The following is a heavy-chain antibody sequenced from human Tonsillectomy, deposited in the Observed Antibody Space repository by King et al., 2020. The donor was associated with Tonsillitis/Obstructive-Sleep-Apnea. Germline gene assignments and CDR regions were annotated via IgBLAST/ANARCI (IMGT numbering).Heavy chain of an antibody. CDR3: ARGHPLYDFWSGPHTNMDV. J-gene: IGHJ6*03. CDR2: INHSGST. V-gene: IGHV4-34*01. D-gene: IGHD3-3*01. Sequence: VQLQQWGAGLLKPSETLSLTCAVYGGSFSGYYWSWIRQPPGKRLEWIGEINHSGSTNYNPSLKSRVTISVDTSKNQFSLKLSSVTAADTAVYYCARGHPLYDFWSGPHTNMDVWGKGTTAT. CDR1: GGSFSGYY.